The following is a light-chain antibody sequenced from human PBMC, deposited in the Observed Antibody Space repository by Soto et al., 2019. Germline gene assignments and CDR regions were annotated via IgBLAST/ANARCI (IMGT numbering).Light chain of an antibody. CDR1: QGISSY. J-gene: IGKJ1*01. CDR2: GAS. CDR3: QQLNRYPRT. Sequence: DIQLTQSPSFLSASVGDRVTITCRASQGISSYLAWYQQKPGKAPKLLIYGASTLQNGVPSTFSGSGSGTEFTLTIRSLQPEDVATYYCQQLNRYPRTFGQGTKVDIK. V-gene: IGKV1-9*01.